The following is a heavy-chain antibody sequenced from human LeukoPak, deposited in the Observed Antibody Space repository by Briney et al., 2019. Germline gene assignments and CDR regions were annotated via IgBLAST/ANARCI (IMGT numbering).Heavy chain of an antibody. CDR2: IYYSGST. Sequence: SETLSLTCTVSGGSISSYYWSWIRQPPGKGLEWIGYIYYSGSTNYNPSLKSRVTISADTSKNQFSLKLSSVTAADTAVYYCARARQYCSGGSCYFRKGFDYWGQGTLVTVSS. CDR1: GGSISSYY. CDR3: ARARQYCSGGSCYFRKGFDY. J-gene: IGHJ4*02. V-gene: IGHV4-59*08. D-gene: IGHD2-15*01.